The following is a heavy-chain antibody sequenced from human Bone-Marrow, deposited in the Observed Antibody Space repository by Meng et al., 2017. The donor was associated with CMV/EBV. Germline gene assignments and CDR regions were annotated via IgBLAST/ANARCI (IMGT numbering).Heavy chain of an antibody. CDR1: GFTFSDYY. Sequence: GESLKISCAASGFTFSDYYMSWIRQAPGKGLEWVSYISSSGSTIYYADSVKGRFTISRDNAKNSLYLQMNSLRAEDTAVYYCARDEGGYFSYYYGMDVWGQGTTVTVSS. J-gene: IGHJ6*02. CDR3: ARDEGGYFSYYYGMDV. V-gene: IGHV3-11*04. D-gene: IGHD2-15*01. CDR2: ISSSGSTI.